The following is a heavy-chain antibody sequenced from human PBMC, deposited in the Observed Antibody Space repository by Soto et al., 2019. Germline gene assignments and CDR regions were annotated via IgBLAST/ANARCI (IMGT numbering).Heavy chain of an antibody. CDR1: GFTFNNYW. V-gene: IGHV3-74*01. CDR2: INSDGSST. CDR3: ARGGYCSGGSCYAQYDYGRGV. Sequence: EVQLVESGGGLVQPGGSLRLSCAASGFTFNNYWMHWVRQAPGKGLVWVSRINSDGSSTSYADSVKGRFTISRDNAKNTLYLPMNVLRAEDTAVYYCARGGYCSGGSCYAQYDYGRGVCGQGSTVTVSS. D-gene: IGHD2-15*01. J-gene: IGHJ6*02.